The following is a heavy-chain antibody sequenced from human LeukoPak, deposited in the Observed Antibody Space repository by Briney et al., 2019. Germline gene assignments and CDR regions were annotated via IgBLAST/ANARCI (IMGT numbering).Heavy chain of an antibody. CDR3: TRVPYL. D-gene: IGHD2/OR15-2a*01. Sequence: PGGFLRLSCAASGFTFSSYWMHWVRQAPGKGLVWVSRIKSDGSSTSYADSVKGRFTISRDNAKNTLYLQMNSLRAEDTAVYYCTRVPYLGGQGTLVTVSS. V-gene: IGHV3-74*01. CDR2: IKSDGSST. CDR1: GFTFSSYW. J-gene: IGHJ4*02.